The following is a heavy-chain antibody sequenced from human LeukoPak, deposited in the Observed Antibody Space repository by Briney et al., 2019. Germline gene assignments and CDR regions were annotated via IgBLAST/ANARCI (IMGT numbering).Heavy chain of an antibody. V-gene: IGHV4-4*07. CDR2: IYISDNA. CDR3: ARDRDIAADGMGGGDAFDI. D-gene: IGHD6-13*01. Sequence: SETLSLTCTASVASLAGYYWSWIRQPAGKGLEWIGRIYISDNARYNPSLKSRVTMSIDTSKKQFSLILRSVTAADTAVYYCARDRDIAADGMGGGDAFDIWGPGTLVTVSP. J-gene: IGHJ3*02. CDR1: VASLAGYY.